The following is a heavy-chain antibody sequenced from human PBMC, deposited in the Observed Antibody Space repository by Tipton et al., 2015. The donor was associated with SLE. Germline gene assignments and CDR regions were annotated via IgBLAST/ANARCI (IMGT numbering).Heavy chain of an antibody. V-gene: IGHV3-9*01. CDR3: AKDLFSGWYAHYYYGMDV. CDR1: GFTFDDYA. D-gene: IGHD6-19*01. J-gene: IGHJ6*02. Sequence: SLRLSCAASGFTFDDYAMHWARQAPGKGLEWVSGISWNSGSIGYADSVKGRFTISRDNAKNSLYLQMNSLRAEDTALYYCAKDLFSGWYAHYYYGMDVWGQGTTVTVSS. CDR2: ISWNSGSI.